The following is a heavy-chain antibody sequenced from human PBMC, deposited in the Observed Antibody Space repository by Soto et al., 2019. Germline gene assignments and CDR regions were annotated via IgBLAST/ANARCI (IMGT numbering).Heavy chain of an antibody. CDR1: GFTFSSYG. Sequence: GGSLRLSCAASGFTFSSYGMHWVRQAPGKGLEWVAVISYDGSNKYYADSVKGRFTISRDNAKNTLYLQMNSLGTEDKSVYYCATGAGAVAGSYAFDYWGQGTLVTVSS. CDR2: ISYDGSNK. J-gene: IGHJ4*02. CDR3: ATGAGAVAGSYAFDY. V-gene: IGHV3-30*03. D-gene: IGHD6-19*01.